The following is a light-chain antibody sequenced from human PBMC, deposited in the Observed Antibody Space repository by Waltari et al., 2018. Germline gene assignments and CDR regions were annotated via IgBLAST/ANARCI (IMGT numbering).Light chain of an antibody. J-gene: IGLJ3*02. V-gene: IGLV1-40*01. Sequence: QSVLTQPPSVSGAPGQRVTISCTGPTSNFGAGFDVQWYQQLPKTAPKLLIFSTYNRPSGVPDRFSGSKSGTSASLTITGLQADDEADYYCQSYDSTLRGSVFGGGTRLTVL. CDR2: STY. CDR1: TSNFGAGFD. CDR3: QSYDSTLRGSV.